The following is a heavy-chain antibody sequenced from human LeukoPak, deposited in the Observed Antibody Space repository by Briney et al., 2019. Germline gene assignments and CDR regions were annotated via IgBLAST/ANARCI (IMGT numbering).Heavy chain of an antibody. CDR3: ARVRYYDFWSGYSPDAFDI. CDR2: MNPNSGNT. Sequence: ASVKVSCKASGYTFTSYDINWVRQATGQGLEWMGWMNPNSGNTGYAQKFQGRVTMTRNTSISTAYMELSSLRSEDTAVYYCARVRYYDFWSGYSPDAFDIWGQGTMVTASS. V-gene: IGHV1-8*01. J-gene: IGHJ3*02. D-gene: IGHD3-3*01. CDR1: GYTFTSYD.